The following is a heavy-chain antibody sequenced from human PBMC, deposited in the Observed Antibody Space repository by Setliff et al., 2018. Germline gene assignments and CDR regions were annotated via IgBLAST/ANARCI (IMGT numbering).Heavy chain of an antibody. J-gene: IGHJ4*02. CDR2: IDWDDDK. D-gene: IGHD3-3*01. CDR1: GFSLSTSGMC. V-gene: IGHV2-70*11. Sequence: SGPTLVNPTQTLTLTCTFSGFSLSTSGMCVSWIRQPPGQALEWLARIDWDDDKYYSTSLKSRLTITKDTSKNQVVLTMTNMDPVDTATYYCARCITIFGVVIPNAFDYWGQGTLVTAPQ. CDR3: ARCITIFGVVIPNAFDY.